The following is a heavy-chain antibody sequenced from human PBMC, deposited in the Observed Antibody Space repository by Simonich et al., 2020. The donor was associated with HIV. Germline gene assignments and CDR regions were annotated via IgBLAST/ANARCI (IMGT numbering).Heavy chain of an antibody. CDR1: GGSISSSSYY. D-gene: IGHD1-7*01. J-gene: IGHJ4*02. CDR3: ASITGTTFRVSY. Sequence: QLQLQESGPGLVKPSETLSLTCTVSGGSISSSSYYWGWIRQPPGKGLGWIGSIYYRGSTYYNPSLKSRVTISVDTSKNQFSLKLSSVTAADTAVYYCASITGTTFRVSYWGQGTLVTVSS. CDR2: IYYRGST. V-gene: IGHV4-39*01.